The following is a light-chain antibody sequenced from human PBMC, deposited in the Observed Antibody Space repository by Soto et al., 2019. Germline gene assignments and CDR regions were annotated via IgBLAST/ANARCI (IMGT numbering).Light chain of an antibody. V-gene: IGKV1-5*01. Sequence: DIQMTQSPSTLSASVGDRVTITCRASQSISSWLAGYQQKPGKAPKLLIYDAASLESGVPSRCSGSGSGAEFTLTIGTLQPDDFATYYCQQDKSYSSTVGHGTAVAIK. CDR1: QSISSW. CDR2: DAA. J-gene: IGKJ1*01. CDR3: QQDKSYSST.